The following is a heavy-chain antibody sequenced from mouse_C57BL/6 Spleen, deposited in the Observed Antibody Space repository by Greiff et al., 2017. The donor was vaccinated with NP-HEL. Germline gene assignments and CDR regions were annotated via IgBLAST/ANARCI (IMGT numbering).Heavy chain of an antibody. CDR2: ISSGGSYT. CDR3: ARHVDYYGSSEAMDY. J-gene: IGHJ4*01. V-gene: IGHV5-6*01. Sequence: EVMLVESGGDLVKPGGSLKLSCAASGFTFSSYGMSWVRQTPDKRLEWVATISSGGSYTYYPDSVKGRFTISRDHAKNTLYLQMSSLKSEDTAMYYCARHVDYYGSSEAMDYWGQGTSVTVSS. CDR1: GFTFSSYG. D-gene: IGHD1-1*01.